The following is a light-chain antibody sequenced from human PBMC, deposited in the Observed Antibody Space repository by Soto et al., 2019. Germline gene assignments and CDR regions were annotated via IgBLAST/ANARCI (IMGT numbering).Light chain of an antibody. Sequence: EIVMTQSPATLSVSPGERATVSCRASQSVSSNLAWYQQKPGQAPRLLIYGASIRATGIPARFSGSGSGTEFTLTISSLQSEDFAVYYCLQYGSSPMTFGQGTRLEIK. J-gene: IGKJ5*01. CDR3: LQYGSSPMT. CDR1: QSVSSN. CDR2: GAS. V-gene: IGKV3-15*01.